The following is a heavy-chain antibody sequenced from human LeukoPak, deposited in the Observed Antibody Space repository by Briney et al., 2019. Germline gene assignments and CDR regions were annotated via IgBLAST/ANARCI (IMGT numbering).Heavy chain of an antibody. J-gene: IGHJ4*02. CDR2: IDHSGSP. Sequence: SETLSLTCVVSGGSISSSAYAWTWIRQPPGKGLEWIGNIDHSGSPSYNPSLKSRVTISVDTSKNQFSLKLSSVTAADTAVYYCARGRGSSPRTSYGYWGQGTLVTVSS. CDR1: GGSISSSAYA. V-gene: IGHV4-30-2*01. D-gene: IGHD3-10*01. CDR3: ARGRGSSPRTSYGY.